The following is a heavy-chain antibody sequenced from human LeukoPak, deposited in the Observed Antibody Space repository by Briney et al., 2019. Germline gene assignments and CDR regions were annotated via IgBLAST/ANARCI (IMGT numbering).Heavy chain of an antibody. CDR2: TYYRSKWYN. D-gene: IGHD3-10*01. Sequence: SQTLSLTCAISGDSVSSNSAAWNWFRQSPSRGLEWLGRTYYRSKWYNDYAVSVKSRITINPDTSKNQFSLQLNSVTPEDTAVYYCARECSIWFGELFCGMDVWGQGTTVTVSS. CDR3: ARECSIWFGELFCGMDV. CDR1: GDSVSSNSAA. V-gene: IGHV6-1*01. J-gene: IGHJ6*02.